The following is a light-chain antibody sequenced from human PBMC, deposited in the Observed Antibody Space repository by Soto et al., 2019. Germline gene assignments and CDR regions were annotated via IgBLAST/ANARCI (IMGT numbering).Light chain of an antibody. V-gene: IGKV1-39*01. CDR1: QTIRYY. CDR2: AAS. CDR3: QEKYQIAGT. Sequence: DIVMTQAPASLSASVGDSVTITCRSSQTIRYYVNWYQKKPGKAPSLLIYAASSLQSGFPSRFSGRGSGTDFTLTIFSLKPQDLTTYSCQEKYQIAGTFGQGNTV. J-gene: IGKJ1*01.